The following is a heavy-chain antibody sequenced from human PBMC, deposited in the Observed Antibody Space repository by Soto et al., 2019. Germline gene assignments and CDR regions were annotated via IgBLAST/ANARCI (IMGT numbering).Heavy chain of an antibody. J-gene: IGHJ6*02. CDR3: AREGYYYGSGSYYNYYYYGMDV. CDR2: IYYSGST. CDR1: GGSISSYY. Sequence: AETLSLTCTVSGGSISSYYWSGIRQPPGKGLEWIGYIYYSGSTNYNPSLKSRVTISVDTSKNQFSLKLSSVTAADTAVYYCAREGYYYGSGSYYNYYYYGMDVWGQGTTVT. V-gene: IGHV4-59*01. D-gene: IGHD3-10*01.